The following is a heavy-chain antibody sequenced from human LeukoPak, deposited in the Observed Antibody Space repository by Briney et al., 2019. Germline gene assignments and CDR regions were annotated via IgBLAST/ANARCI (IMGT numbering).Heavy chain of an antibody. CDR3: ARGYYDFWSGYYWFDY. CDR2: ISYDGSNK. D-gene: IGHD3-3*01. CDR1: GFTFSSYA. Sequence: GGSLRLSCAASGFTFSSYAMYWVRQAPGKGLEWVAVISYDGSNKYYADSVKGRFTISRDNSKNTLYLQMNSLRAEDTAVYYCARGYYDFWSGYYWFDYWGQGTLVTVSS. J-gene: IGHJ4*02. V-gene: IGHV3-30*01.